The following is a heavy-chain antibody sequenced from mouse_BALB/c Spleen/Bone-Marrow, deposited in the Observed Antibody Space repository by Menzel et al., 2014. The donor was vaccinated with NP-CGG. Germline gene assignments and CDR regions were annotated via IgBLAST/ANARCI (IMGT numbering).Heavy chain of an antibody. CDR1: GFNIKDTY. CDR3: ARWKYYAMDY. V-gene: IGHV14-3*02. Sequence: VQLQQSGAELVKPGASVKLSCTASGFNIKDTYMHWVKQRPEQGLEWIGRIDPANGNTKYDPKFQGKAAITADTSSNTAYLQLSSVTSEDTAVYYCARWKYYAMDYWGQGTSVTVSA. CDR2: IDPANGNT. J-gene: IGHJ4*01.